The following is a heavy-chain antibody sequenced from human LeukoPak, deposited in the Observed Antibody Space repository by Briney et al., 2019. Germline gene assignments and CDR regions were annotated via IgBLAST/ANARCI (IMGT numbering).Heavy chain of an antibody. CDR3: ARWPQWQLTGESGGV. Sequence: PGGSLRLSCAASGFTFSRYSMNWVRQAPGKGLEWVSYISSSSSTIYYADSVKGRFTISRDNAKNSLYLQMNSLRAEDTAVYYCARWPQWQLTGESGGVWGQGTMVTVSS. CDR2: ISSSSSTI. D-gene: IGHD7-27*01. V-gene: IGHV3-48*01. CDR1: GFTFSRYS. J-gene: IGHJ3*01.